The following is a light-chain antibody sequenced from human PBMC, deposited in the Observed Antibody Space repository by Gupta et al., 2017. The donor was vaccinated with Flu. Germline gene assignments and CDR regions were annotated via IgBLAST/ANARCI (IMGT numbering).Light chain of an antibody. CDR3: GTCDDSLYTVV. V-gene: IGLV1-51*02. Sequence: VTISCSGGSTNIGKNYVSWYQQLPGTAPKLLIYENDKRPSGIPDRFSGSKSGTSATLRITGLQTGDEADYYCGTCDDSLYTVVFGGGTKLTVL. J-gene: IGLJ3*02. CDR2: END. CDR1: STNIGKNY.